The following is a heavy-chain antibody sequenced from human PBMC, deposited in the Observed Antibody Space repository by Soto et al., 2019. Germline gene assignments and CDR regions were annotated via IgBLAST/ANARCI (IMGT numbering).Heavy chain of an antibody. J-gene: IGHJ4*02. CDR1: GGSISSYY. CDR2: IYYSGST. Sequence: SETLSLTCTVSGGSISSYYWSWIRQPPGKGLEWIAYIYYSGSTNYNPSLKSRVTISVDTSKNQFSLMLSSVTAADTAVYYCAGDSFFSSSGWYCFDYWGQGTLVTVSS. V-gene: IGHV4-59*01. CDR3: AGDSFFSSSGWYCFDY. D-gene: IGHD6-19*01.